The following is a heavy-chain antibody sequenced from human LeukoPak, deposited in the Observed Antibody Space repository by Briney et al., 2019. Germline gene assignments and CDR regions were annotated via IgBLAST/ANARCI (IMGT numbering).Heavy chain of an antibody. CDR1: GGTFSSYA. Sequence: ASVKASCKASGGTFSSYAISWVRQAPGQGLEWMGGIIPIFGTANYAQKFQGRVTITADESTSTAYMELSSLRSEDAAVYYCARARGDDYYSDYWGQGTLVTVSS. CDR3: ARARGDDYYSDY. D-gene: IGHD3-10*01. V-gene: IGHV1-69*13. J-gene: IGHJ4*02. CDR2: IIPIFGTA.